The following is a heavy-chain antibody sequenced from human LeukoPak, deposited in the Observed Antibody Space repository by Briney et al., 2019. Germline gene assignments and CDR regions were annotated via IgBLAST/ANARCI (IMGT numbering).Heavy chain of an antibody. Sequence: GGSLRLSCAASGFTFSSYAMSWVRQAPGKALEWVSAISGSGGSTYYADSVKGRFTISRDNSKNTLYLQMNSLRAEDTAVYYCAKGIVGATRKINFFDYWGQGTLVTVSS. V-gene: IGHV3-23*01. D-gene: IGHD1-26*01. CDR2: ISGSGGST. CDR1: GFTFSSYA. CDR3: AKGIVGATRKINFFDY. J-gene: IGHJ4*02.